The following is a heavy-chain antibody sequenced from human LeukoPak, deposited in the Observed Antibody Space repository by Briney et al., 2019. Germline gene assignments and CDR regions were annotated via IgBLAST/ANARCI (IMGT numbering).Heavy chain of an antibody. J-gene: IGHJ4*02. CDR1: GFTFSSYS. CDR2: ITSRSSPI. V-gene: IGHV3-48*02. CDR3: VRDPHALDY. Sequence: PGGPLRLSCAASGFTFSSYSMNWVRQAPGKGLEWISYITSRSSPIYYADSVKGRFTISRDNAKNSLYLQMNSLRDEDTAVYYCVRDPHALDYWGRGTLVTVSS.